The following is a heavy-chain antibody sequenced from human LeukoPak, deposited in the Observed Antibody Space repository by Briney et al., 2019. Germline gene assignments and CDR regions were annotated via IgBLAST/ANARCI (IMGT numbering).Heavy chain of an antibody. CDR3: ARGQLVGATNWFDT. CDR1: GGSISIYF. V-gene: IGHV4-59*08. J-gene: IGHJ5*02. D-gene: IGHD1-26*01. CDR2: VYYSGST. Sequence: SETLSLTCTVSGGSISIYFWRWVRQPPGKGLEWIGNVYYSGSTNYNPSLKRRVPISVDKTKNQFSLKLNSMTAADTAVYYCARGQLVGATNWFDTWGQGTLVTVSS.